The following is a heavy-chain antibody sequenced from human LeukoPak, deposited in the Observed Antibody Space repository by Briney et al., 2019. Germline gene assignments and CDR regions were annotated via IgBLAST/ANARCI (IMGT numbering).Heavy chain of an antibody. CDR1: GFTFSDYY. V-gene: IGHV3-11*04. D-gene: IGHD3-22*01. J-gene: IGHJ4*02. Sequence: KPGGSLRLSCAASGFTFSDYYMSWIRQAPGKGLEWVSYISSSGSTIYYADSVKGRFTISRDNAKNSLYLQMNSLRAEDTAVYYCARERDANYYDSSGYYSRRDYWGQGTLVTVSS. CDR3: ARERDANYYDSSGYYSRRDY. CDR2: ISSSGSTI.